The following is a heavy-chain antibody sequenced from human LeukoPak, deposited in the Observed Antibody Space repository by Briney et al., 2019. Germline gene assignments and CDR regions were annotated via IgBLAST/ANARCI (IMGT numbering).Heavy chain of an antibody. CDR3: ARGGCSGGSCYGDWFDP. CDR2: IYYSGST. D-gene: IGHD2-15*01. Sequence: PSETLSLTCTVSGGSISSSSYYWGWIRQPPGKGLEWIGSIYYSGSTYYNPSLKSRVTISVDTSKNQFSLRLSSVTAADAAVYYCARGGCSGGSCYGDWFDPWGQGTLVTVSS. CDR1: GGSISSSSYY. J-gene: IGHJ5*02. V-gene: IGHV4-39*07.